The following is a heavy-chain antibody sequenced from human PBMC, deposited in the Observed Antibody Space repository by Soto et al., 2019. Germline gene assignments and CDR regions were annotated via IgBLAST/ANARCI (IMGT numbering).Heavy chain of an antibody. V-gene: IGHV3-33*08. D-gene: IGHD1-26*01. J-gene: IGHJ6*02. CDR1: GFTFSSYG. Sequence: VQLVESGGGLVQPGGSLRLSCAASGFTFSSYGMHWVRQTPGKGLEWVAVLGFDGGGRYYADSVKGRFTISRDNSKNRLDLQMDSLRVEDTAMYFCAREPVGPDYAMDVWGQGTTVTVSS. CDR2: LGFDGGGR. CDR3: AREPVGPDYAMDV.